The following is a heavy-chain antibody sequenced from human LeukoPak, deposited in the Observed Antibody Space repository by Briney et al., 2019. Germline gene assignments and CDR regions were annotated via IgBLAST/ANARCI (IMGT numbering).Heavy chain of an antibody. Sequence: GGSLRLSCAASGFTFSGYAMSWVRQDPGKGLEWVSAITTSGDNAYYVDSVKGRFTMSRDNSKNTLYLQMNSLGADDTAVYYCARDHDNFFDYWGQGTLVSVST. J-gene: IGHJ4*02. CDR2: ITTSGDNA. CDR1: GFTFSGYA. V-gene: IGHV3-23*01. D-gene: IGHD3-9*01. CDR3: ARDHDNFFDY.